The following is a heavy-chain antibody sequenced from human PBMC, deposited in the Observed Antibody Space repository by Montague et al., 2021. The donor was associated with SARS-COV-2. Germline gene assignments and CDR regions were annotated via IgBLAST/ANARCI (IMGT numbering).Heavy chain of an antibody. Sequence: SETLSLTCAVSSGSFRGYYWSWIRQPPGKGLEWMGEINHSGSTTSNPSLESRVSISVATSTKQFSLKVTPVTAADTAVYYCARLGAITLVRGITKADFSNYGMDVWGQGTTVTVSS. CDR2: INHSGST. CDR3: ARLGAITLVRGITKADFSNYGMDV. CDR1: SGSFRGYY. V-gene: IGHV4-34*01. J-gene: IGHJ6*02. D-gene: IGHD3-10*01.